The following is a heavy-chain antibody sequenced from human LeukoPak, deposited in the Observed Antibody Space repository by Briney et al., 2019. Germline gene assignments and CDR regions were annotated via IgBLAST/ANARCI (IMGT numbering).Heavy chain of an antibody. CDR3: ARATVQWNIAAASDP. J-gene: IGHJ5*02. V-gene: IGHV1-18*01. D-gene: IGHD6-13*01. Sequence: ASVTVSCKASGYTFTSYGISWVRPAPGQGLEGVGWISAYNGNTDYAQKFQGRVTMTRDTSTSTVYMELTSLRSEDTAVYYCARATVQWNIAAASDPWGQGTLVTVSS. CDR1: GYTFTSYG. CDR2: ISAYNGNT.